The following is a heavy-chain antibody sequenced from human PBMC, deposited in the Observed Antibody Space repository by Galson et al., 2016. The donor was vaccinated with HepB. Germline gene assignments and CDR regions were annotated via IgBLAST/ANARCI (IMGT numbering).Heavy chain of an antibody. D-gene: IGHD3-10*01. CDR3: AKGSGGRITLVWGGFNWFDP. V-gene: IGHV3-9*01. J-gene: IGHJ5*02. CDR1: GFTFGDYA. CDR2: ISYKSITT. Sequence: SLRLSCAASGFTFGDYAMHWIRQAPGKGLEWVSAISYKSITTVYADSVKGRFTISRDNAKKSLFLEMNDLRPDDTAFYYCAKGSGGRITLVWGGFNWFDPWGQGTLVTVSS.